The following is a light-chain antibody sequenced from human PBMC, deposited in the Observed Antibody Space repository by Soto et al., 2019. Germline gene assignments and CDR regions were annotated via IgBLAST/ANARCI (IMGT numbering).Light chain of an antibody. Sequence: DIQLTQSPSSLSASVGDRVTITCRASQTIDTYLNWYQHKPGTAPKVLIYAATYLQNGVPSRFSGTGSGADFTLTISSLQPEDFATYYCQHYNSYSEAFGQGTKVELK. CDR1: QTIDTY. CDR3: QHYNSYSEA. J-gene: IGKJ1*01. V-gene: IGKV1-39*01. CDR2: AAT.